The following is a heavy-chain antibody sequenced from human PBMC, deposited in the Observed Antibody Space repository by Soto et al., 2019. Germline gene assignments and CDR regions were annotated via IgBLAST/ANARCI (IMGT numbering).Heavy chain of an antibody. D-gene: IGHD3-10*01. CDR2: INHSGST. V-gene: IGHV4-34*01. CDR3: ASRGLLCPYCSHY. J-gene: IGHJ4*02. Sequence: PSETLSLTCAVYGVSFSGYYWSWIRQPPGKGLEWIGEINHSGSTNYNPSLKSRVTISVDTSKNQFSLKLSSVTAADTAVYYCASRGLLCPYCSHYWGQGTLVTVSS. CDR1: GVSFSGYY.